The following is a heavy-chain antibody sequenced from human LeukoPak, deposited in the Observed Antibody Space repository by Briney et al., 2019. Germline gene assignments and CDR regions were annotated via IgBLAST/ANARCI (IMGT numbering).Heavy chain of an antibody. J-gene: IGHJ4*02. CDR1: GFIFSSYW. CDR3: ARDLYFDY. Sequence: GGSLRLSCAASGFIFSSYWMSWVRQAPGKGLEWVANVKQDGSERYYVDAVKGRFTISRDNARNSLYLQMNSLRAEDTAVYYCARDLYFDYWGQGTLVTVSS. CDR2: VKQDGSER. V-gene: IGHV3-7*04.